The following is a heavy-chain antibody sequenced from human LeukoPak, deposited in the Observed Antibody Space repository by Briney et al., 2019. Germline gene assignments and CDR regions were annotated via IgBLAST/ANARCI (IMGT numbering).Heavy chain of an antibody. CDR2: ISSSGVHT. CDR3: AKDLGLNIIVVVPAASGGDY. J-gene: IGHJ4*02. V-gene: IGHV3-11*05. CDR1: GFTFSDYY. Sequence: GGSLRLSCAASGFTFSDYYMSWIRQAPGKGLEWVSYISSSGVHTDYADSVKGRFTISRDNSKNTLYLQMNSLRAEDTAVYYCAKDLGLNIIVVVPAASGGDYWGQGTLVTVSS. D-gene: IGHD2-2*01.